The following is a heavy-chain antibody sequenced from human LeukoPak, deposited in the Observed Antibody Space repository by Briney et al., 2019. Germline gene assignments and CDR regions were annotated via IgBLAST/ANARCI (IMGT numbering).Heavy chain of an antibody. J-gene: IGHJ5*02. D-gene: IGHD6-13*01. V-gene: IGHV4-34*01. Sequence: SETLSLTCAVYDGSFSGYYWSWIRQPPGKGLEWIGEINHSGSTNYNPSLKSRVTISVDTSKNQFSLKLSSVTAADTAVYYCARGYSSSWYFNWFDPWGQGTLVTVSS. CDR2: INHSGST. CDR3: ARGYSSSWYFNWFDP. CDR1: DGSFSGYY.